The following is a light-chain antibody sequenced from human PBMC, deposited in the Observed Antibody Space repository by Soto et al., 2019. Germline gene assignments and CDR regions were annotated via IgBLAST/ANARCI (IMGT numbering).Light chain of an antibody. CDR3: QSYDSSLSTYV. V-gene: IGLV1-40*01. J-gene: IGLJ1*01. Sequence: QSVLTQPPSVSGDPGQRLTISCTGSSSNIGAGSDVHWYQQLPGTAPKLLIYANINRPSGVPDRFSGSKSGTSASLAITGLQAEDEADYYCQSYDSSLSTYVFGTGTKVTVL. CDR2: ANI. CDR1: SSNIGAGSD.